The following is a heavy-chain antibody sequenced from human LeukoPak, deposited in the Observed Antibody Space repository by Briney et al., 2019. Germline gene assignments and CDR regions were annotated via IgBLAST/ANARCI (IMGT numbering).Heavy chain of an antibody. Sequence: GGSLRLSCEVSGFSFSRNYMTWVRQAPGKGLEGVSYISSSGSTIYYADSVKGRFTISRDNAKNSLYLQMNSLRAVDTAVYYCARDQIGAYSGSYSDPFDYWGQGTLVTVSS. J-gene: IGHJ4*02. CDR1: GFSFSRNY. CDR3: ARDQIGAYSGSYSDPFDY. CDR2: ISSSGSTI. D-gene: IGHD1-26*01. V-gene: IGHV3-11*01.